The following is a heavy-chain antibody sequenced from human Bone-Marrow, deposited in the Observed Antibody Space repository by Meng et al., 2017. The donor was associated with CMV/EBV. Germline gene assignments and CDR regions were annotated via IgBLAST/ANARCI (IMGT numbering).Heavy chain of an antibody. D-gene: IGHD2-15*01. CDR1: GFSFSTYT. J-gene: IGHJ6*02. Sequence: GESLKISCAPSGFSFSTYTLHWVRQPPGKGLEWVASISSSRSYINYADPVKGRFTISRDNAKDSLYLQMSSLRAEDTAVYYCAKDIVVVVAARLHYGMNVWGRGTTVTVSS. V-gene: IGHV3-21*06. CDR3: AKDIVVVVAARLHYGMNV. CDR2: ISSSRSYI.